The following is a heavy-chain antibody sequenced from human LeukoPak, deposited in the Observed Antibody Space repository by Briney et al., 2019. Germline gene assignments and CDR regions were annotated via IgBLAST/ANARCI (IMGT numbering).Heavy chain of an antibody. J-gene: IGHJ4*02. CDR3: ARAYPPKRFLEWFDDY. Sequence: GGSLRLSCAASGFTVSSNYMSWVRQAPRKGLEWVSVIYSGGSTYYADSVKGRFTISRDNSKNTLYLQMNSLRAEDTAVYYCARAYPPKRFLEWFDDYWGQGTLVTVSS. D-gene: IGHD3-3*01. V-gene: IGHV3-66*02. CDR2: IYSGGST. CDR1: GFTVSSNY.